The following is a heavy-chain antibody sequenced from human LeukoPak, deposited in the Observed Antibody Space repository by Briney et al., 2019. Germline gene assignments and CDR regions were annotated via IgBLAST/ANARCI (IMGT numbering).Heavy chain of an antibody. CDR2: IKQDGSEK. CDR3: ARAPRGYSYGSDY. Sequence: GGSLRLSCAASGFTFSSYWMSWVRQAPGKGLEWVANIKQDGSEKYYVDSVKGRFTISRDNAKNSLYLQMNSLRAEDTAVYYRARAPRGYSYGSDYWGQGTLVTVSS. D-gene: IGHD5-18*01. J-gene: IGHJ4*02. CDR1: GFTFSSYW. V-gene: IGHV3-7*01.